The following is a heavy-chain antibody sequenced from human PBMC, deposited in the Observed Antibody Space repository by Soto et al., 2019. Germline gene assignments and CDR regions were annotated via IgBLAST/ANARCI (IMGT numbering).Heavy chain of an antibody. D-gene: IGHD1-26*01. CDR2: INAGNGNT. V-gene: IGHV1-3*01. CDR3: ARDRGSYSLSGTVDY. CDR1: GYTFTSYA. Sequence: QVQLVQSGAEVKKPGASVKVSCKASGYTFTSYAMHWVRQAPGQRLEWMGWINAGNGNTKYSQKFQGRVTITRDTSASTAHMELSSLRSEDTAGYYCARDRGSYSLSGTVDYWGQGTLVTVSS. J-gene: IGHJ4*02.